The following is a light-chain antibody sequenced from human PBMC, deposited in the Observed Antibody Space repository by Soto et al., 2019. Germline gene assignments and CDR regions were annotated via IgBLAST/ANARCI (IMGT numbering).Light chain of an antibody. CDR1: QSISNW. Sequence: DIQMTQSPSTLSASVGDRVTITCRASQSISNWLAWYQQRPGRAPQLLIHKASTLETGVPSRFSGSGSGTEFTLTISSLQPDDFASYFCQKYDSFPLTFGGGTKVEIK. CDR2: KAS. CDR3: QKYDSFPLT. J-gene: IGKJ4*01. V-gene: IGKV1-5*03.